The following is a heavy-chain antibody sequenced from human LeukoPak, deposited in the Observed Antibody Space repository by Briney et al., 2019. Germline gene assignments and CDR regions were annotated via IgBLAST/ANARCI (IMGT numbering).Heavy chain of an antibody. CDR2: INQKGSEK. D-gene: IGHD3-3*01. CDR1: GSTFSNYW. V-gene: IGHV3-7*01. J-gene: IGHJ4*02. Sequence: GGSLRLSCVASGSTFSNYWMNWVRQAPGKGLEWVANINQKGSEKYYVDSVKGRFTISRDNAKNSLYLQMNSLRAEDTAVYYCARDGVRYDFWSGSVDYWGQGTRVTVSS. CDR3: ARDGVRYDFWSGSVDY.